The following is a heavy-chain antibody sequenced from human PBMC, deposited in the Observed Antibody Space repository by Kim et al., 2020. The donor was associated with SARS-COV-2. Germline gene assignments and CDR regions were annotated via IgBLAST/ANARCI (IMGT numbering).Heavy chain of an antibody. Sequence: SETLSLTCTVSGGSISSSSYYWGWIRQPPGKGLEWIGSIYYSGSTYYNPSLKSRVTISVDTSKNQFSLKLSSVTAADTAVYYCARVVPDIVVVVAATSRENWFDPWGQGTLVTVSS. CDR3: ARVVPDIVVVVAATSRENWFDP. J-gene: IGHJ5*02. CDR1: GGSISSSSYY. CDR2: IYYSGST. D-gene: IGHD2-15*01. V-gene: IGHV4-39*07.